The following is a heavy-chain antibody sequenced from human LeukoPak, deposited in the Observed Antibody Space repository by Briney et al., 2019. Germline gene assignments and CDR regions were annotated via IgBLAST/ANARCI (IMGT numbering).Heavy chain of an antibody. CDR1: GFTFSSYW. D-gene: IGHD3-3*01. CDR2: IKKDGGEK. Sequence: GGSLRLSWAASGFTFSSYWMSWVSQAPGKGLEWVANIKKDGGEKYYVESVKGRFTISRDNAKNSLYLQMNSLRAEDTAVYHCASLPTTIFGVVVPTPHYWGQGTMVTVSS. CDR3: ASLPTTIFGVVVPTPHY. J-gene: IGHJ4*02. V-gene: IGHV3-7*01.